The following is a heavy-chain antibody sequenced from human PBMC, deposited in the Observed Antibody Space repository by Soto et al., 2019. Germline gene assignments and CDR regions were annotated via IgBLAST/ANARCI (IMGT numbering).Heavy chain of an antibody. CDR1: GFTFSSYV. J-gene: IGHJ6*02. V-gene: IGHV3-23*01. Sequence: ESGGGLVQPGGSLRLSCAASGFTFSSYVMSWVRQAPGKGLEWVSGISNSGGATYYADSVKGRFSISRDNSKNTLYLQMNSLRAEDTAVYYCAKVRVVVVPAPMDVWGQGTTVTVSS. D-gene: IGHD2-2*01. CDR3: AKVRVVVVPAPMDV. CDR2: ISNSGGAT.